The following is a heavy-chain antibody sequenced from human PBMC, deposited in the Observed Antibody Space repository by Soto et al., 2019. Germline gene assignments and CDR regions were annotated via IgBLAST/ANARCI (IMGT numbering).Heavy chain of an antibody. CDR1: GFTFTSSA. CDR2: IVVGNGNT. CDR3: AADRTYCGGAGYVD. V-gene: IGHV1-58*01. J-gene: IGHJ4*02. Sequence: QMQLVQSGPEVKKPGTSVKVSCKASGFTFTSSAVQWVRQARGQRLEWIGWIVVGNGNTNYAQKLQERVTITRDMSTSTAYLELSRLRYEDTAVYYCAADRTYCGGAGYVDWGQGTLVTVSS. D-gene: IGHD2-21*02.